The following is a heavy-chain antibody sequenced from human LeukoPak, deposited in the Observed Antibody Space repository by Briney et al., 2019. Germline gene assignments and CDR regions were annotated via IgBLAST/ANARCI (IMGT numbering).Heavy chain of an antibody. CDR2: INPNSGGT. V-gene: IGHV1-2*02. Sequence: ASVKVSCKASGYTFTGYYMHWVRQAPGQGLEWMGWINPNSGGTNYAQKFQGRVTMTRDTSISTAYMELSRLRSDDTAVYYCARAVAGQPYYFDYWGRGTLVTVSS. J-gene: IGHJ4*02. CDR3: ARAVAGQPYYFDY. D-gene: IGHD6-19*01. CDR1: GYTFTGYY.